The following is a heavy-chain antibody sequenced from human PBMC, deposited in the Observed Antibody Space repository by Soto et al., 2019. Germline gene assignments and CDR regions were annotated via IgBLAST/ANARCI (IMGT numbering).Heavy chain of an antibody. CDR3: ASPPGYYDSSGYYWPFDY. J-gene: IGHJ4*02. CDR2: IIPIFGTA. Sequence: ASVKVSCKASGGTFSSYAISWVRQAPGQGLEWMGGIIPIFGTANYAQKFQGRVTITADESTSTAYMELSSLRSEDTAVYYCASPPGYYDSSGYYWPFDYWGQGTLVTVSS. CDR1: GGTFSSYA. V-gene: IGHV1-69*13. D-gene: IGHD3-22*01.